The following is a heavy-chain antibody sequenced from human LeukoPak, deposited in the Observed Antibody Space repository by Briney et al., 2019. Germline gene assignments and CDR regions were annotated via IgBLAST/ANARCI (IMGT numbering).Heavy chain of an antibody. CDR1: GGSISSSSYY. D-gene: IGHD1-26*01. CDR3: ARTVPLVGATYYYYYMDV. Sequence: SETLSLTCTVSGGSISSSSYYWGWIRQPPGKGLEWIGSIYYSGTTYYNPSLKSRVTISVDTSKNQFSLKLSSVTAADTAVYYCARTVPLVGATYYYYYMDVWGKGTTVTVSS. V-gene: IGHV4-39*01. CDR2: IYYSGTT. J-gene: IGHJ6*03.